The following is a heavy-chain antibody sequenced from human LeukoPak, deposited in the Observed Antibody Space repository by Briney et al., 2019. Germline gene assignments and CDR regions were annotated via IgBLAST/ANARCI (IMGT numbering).Heavy chain of an antibody. CDR1: GFTFSNYW. CDR3: ARSAR. J-gene: IGHJ4*02. V-gene: IGHV3-74*01. CDR2: TNPGGSNT. Sequence: GGSLRLSCAASGFTFSNYWMHWVRQVPGKGLVWVSRTNPGGSNTAYADSVKGRFTISRDNARNTLYLQMNSLRAEDTAVYYCARSARWGQGTLVTVSS.